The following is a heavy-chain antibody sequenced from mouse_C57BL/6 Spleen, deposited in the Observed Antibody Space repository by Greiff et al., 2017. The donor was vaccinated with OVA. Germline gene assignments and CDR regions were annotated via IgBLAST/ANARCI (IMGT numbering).Heavy chain of an antibody. D-gene: IGHD1-1*01. V-gene: IGHV1-50*01. J-gene: IGHJ4*01. CDR2: IDPSDSYT. Sequence: VQLQQPGAELVKPGASVKLSCKASGYTFTSYWMQWVKQRPGQGLEWIGEIDPSDSYTNYNQKLKGKATLTVDTSSSTAYMQLSSLTSEDSAVYYCAITTVVPYAMDYWGQGTSVTVSS. CDR1: GYTFTSYW. CDR3: AITTVVPYAMDY.